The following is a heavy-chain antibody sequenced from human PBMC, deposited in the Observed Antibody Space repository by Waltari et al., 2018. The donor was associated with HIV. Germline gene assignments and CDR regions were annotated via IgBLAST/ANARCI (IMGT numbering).Heavy chain of an antibody. V-gene: IGHV4-59*01. CDR3: ARVIKGLEAVAGNGWFDP. CDR2: IYYSGST. J-gene: IGHJ5*02. Sequence: QVQLQESGPGLVKPSETLSLTCPVSGGSISSYYWSWIRQPPGKGLEWIGYIYYSGSTNYNPSLKSRVTISVDTSKNQFSPKLSSVTAADTAVYYCARVIKGLEAVAGNGWFDPWGQGTLVTVSS. D-gene: IGHD6-19*01. CDR1: GGSISSYY.